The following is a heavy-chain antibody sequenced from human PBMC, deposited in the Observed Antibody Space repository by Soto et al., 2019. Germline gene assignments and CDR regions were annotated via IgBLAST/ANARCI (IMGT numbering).Heavy chain of an antibody. V-gene: IGHV3-23*01. Sequence: GGSLRLSCVASGFTFSNSAMSWVRHVPGKGLEWAAGIRSSGGHTNYADSVKGRFTISRDNSKDTLYLQMNSLRAEDTALYYCAKVQEFCGFNCYIVDSWGQGVLVTVSS. J-gene: IGHJ4*02. D-gene: IGHD2-21*02. CDR1: GFTFSNSA. CDR3: AKVQEFCGFNCYIVDS. CDR2: IRSSGGHT.